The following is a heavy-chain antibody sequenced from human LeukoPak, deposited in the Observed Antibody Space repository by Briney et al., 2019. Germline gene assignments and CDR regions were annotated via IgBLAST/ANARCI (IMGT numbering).Heavy chain of an antibody. V-gene: IGHV1-46*01. J-gene: IGHJ6*02. CDR1: GYTFTSYY. CDR2: INPSGGST. D-gene: IGHD3-3*01. CDR3: AREGLYDVLSGYYPLYYDHYAMDV. Sequence: ASVKVSCKASGYTFTSYYMHWVRQAPGQGLEWMGIINPSGGSTSYAQKFQGRVTMTRDTSTSTVYMELSSLRSEDTAVYYCAREGLYDVLSGYYPLYYDHYAMDVWGQGTTVTVSS.